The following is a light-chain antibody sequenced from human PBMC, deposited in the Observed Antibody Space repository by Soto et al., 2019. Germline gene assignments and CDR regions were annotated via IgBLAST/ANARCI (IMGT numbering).Light chain of an antibody. J-gene: IGKJ1*01. Sequence: EIVLTQSPGTLSLSPGERATLSCRASQSLSNNIYLAWYQQKPGQAPRLLIYGASSRATGIPARFSGSGSGTEFTLTISSLQSEDFAVYYCQQYHSWPPRTFGQGTKVDIK. CDR2: GAS. CDR3: QQYHSWPPRT. V-gene: IGKV3D-15*01. CDR1: QSLSNN.